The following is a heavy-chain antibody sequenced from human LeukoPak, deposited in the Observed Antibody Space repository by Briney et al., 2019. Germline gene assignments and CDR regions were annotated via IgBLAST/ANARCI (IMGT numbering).Heavy chain of an antibody. CDR3: ARDAGGTWFDP. CDR1: GGSISTYS. V-gene: IGHV4-59*01. CDR2: VNSNGGT. J-gene: IGHJ5*02. Sequence: SETLSLTCTVSGGSISTYSWNWIRQPPGQRLEWIGYVNSNGGTYNNPSLKSRVTVSLDMSKNQFSLKLSSATAADTAVYYCARDAGGTWFDPWGQGILVTVSS.